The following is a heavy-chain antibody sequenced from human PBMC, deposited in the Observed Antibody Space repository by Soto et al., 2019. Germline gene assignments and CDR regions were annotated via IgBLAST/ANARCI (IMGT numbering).Heavy chain of an antibody. CDR1: GFSFSSHW. Sequence: EVQLLESGGALVPPGGSLRLSCAASGFSFSSHWMSWVRQAPGKGLEWLANIKQDGSERYYVDSVKGRFTISRDNAKNSLYLQMNSLRADDTAVYYCARDGDWNWDHWGQGALVTVSS. CDR2: IKQDGSER. CDR3: ARDGDWNWDH. D-gene: IGHD1-7*01. V-gene: IGHV3-7*01. J-gene: IGHJ4*02.